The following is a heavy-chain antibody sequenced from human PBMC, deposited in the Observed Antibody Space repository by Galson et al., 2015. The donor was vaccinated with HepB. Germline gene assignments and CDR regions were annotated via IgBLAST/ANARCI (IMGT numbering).Heavy chain of an antibody. CDR1: GFTFSSYA. D-gene: IGHD3-22*01. J-gene: IGHJ4*02. V-gene: IGHV3-23*01. Sequence: SLRLSCAASGFTFSSYAMSWVRQAPGKGLEWVSAISGSGGSTYYADSVKGRFIISRDNSKNTLYLQMNSLRAEDTAVYYCAKAHYYDSSGYSLGPFDYWGQGTLVTVSS. CDR2: ISGSGGST. CDR3: AKAHYYDSSGYSLGPFDY.